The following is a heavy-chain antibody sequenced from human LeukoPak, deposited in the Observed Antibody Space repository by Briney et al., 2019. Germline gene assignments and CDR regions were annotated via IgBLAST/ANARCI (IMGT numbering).Heavy chain of an antibody. V-gene: IGHV4-39*01. CDR1: GGSISSSSYY. D-gene: IGHD6-13*01. CDR2: IYYSGST. J-gene: IGHJ4*02. CDR3: ARCSYSSPRDFDY. Sequence: EASETLSLTCTVSGGSISSSSYYWGWIRQPPGKGLEWIGSIYYSGSTYYNSSLKSRVTISLDTSKKQFSLRLSSVIAADTAVYYCARCSYSSPRDFDYWGQGTLVTVSS.